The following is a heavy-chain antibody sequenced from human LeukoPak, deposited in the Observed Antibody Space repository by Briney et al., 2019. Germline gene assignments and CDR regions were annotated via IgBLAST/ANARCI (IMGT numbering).Heavy chain of an antibody. D-gene: IGHD6-19*01. Sequence: ASVTVSCTASGYTFTGYYMHWVRQAPGQGLEWMGWINPNSGGINYAQKFQGSVNITRDTSISTAYMELSRLRSDDTAVYYCARGSAGEWLEYFDYWRQGSLVTVSS. J-gene: IGHJ4*02. CDR3: ARGSAGEWLEYFDY. CDR2: INPNSGGI. CDR1: GYTFTGYY. V-gene: IGHV1-2*02.